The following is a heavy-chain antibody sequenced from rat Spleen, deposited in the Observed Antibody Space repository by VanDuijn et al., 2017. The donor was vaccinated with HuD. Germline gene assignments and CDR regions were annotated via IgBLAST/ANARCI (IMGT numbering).Heavy chain of an antibody. J-gene: IGHJ3*01. CDR1: GFTFSDYY. D-gene: IGHD1-11*01. CDR3: AKGYNTRRGWFAY. V-gene: IGHV5-25*01. CDR2: ITSGGSNT. Sequence: EVQLVESDGGLVQPGRSLKLSCAASGFTFSDYYMAWVRQAPTKGLEWVATITSGGSNTYYPDSVKGRFTISRDTAKSTLYLQMDSLRSEDTATYYCAKGYNTRRGWFAYWGQGTLVTVSS.